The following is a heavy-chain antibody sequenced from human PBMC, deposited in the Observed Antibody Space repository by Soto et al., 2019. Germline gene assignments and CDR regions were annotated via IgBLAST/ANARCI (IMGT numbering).Heavy chain of an antibody. D-gene: IGHD3-22*01. Sequence: GGSLRLSCAASGFTFSSYAMSWVRQAPGKGLEWVSAISGSGGSTYYADSVKGRFTISRDNSKNTLYLQMNSLRAEDTAVYYCAKDPDYDSSGYLPPAFDYWGQGTLVTVSS. V-gene: IGHV3-23*01. J-gene: IGHJ4*02. CDR2: ISGSGGST. CDR1: GFTFSSYA. CDR3: AKDPDYDSSGYLPPAFDY.